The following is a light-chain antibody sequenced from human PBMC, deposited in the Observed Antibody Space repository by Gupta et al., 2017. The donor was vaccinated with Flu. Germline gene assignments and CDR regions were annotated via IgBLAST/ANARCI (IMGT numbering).Light chain of an antibody. CDR2: STN. CDR3: VLFMGSGTWM. Sequence: QTVVTQEPSFSVSPGGTVTLTGGLSSGSVSTSYYPSWYQQTPGQAPRTLIYSTNIRSAGVPARFSGSILGNKAALTITGAQAEDESGYYCVLFMGSGTWMFGGGTKLTVL. J-gene: IGLJ3*02. CDR1: SGSVSTSYY. V-gene: IGLV8-61*01.